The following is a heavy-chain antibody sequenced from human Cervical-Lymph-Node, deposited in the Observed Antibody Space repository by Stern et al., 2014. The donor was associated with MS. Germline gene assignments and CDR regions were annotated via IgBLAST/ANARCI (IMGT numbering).Heavy chain of an antibody. Sequence: VQLVQSGAEMKEVGESLRISCKGSGYSFTSNWIGWVRQLPGKGLEWMGIIFPLDSDTRYRPSFQGQVTISADPSIRTAYLQWSSLRASDTAKYYCARLDSSGWSRWGQGTLVTVSS. CDR3: ARLDSSGWSR. CDR1: GYSFTSNW. V-gene: IGHV5-51*01. CDR2: IFPLDSDT. D-gene: IGHD6-19*01. J-gene: IGHJ4*02.